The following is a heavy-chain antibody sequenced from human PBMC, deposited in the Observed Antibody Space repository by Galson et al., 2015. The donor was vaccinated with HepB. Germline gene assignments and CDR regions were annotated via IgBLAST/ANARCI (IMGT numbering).Heavy chain of an antibody. CDR1: GYTFTSYA. CDR3: ARVGFVGATAFDY. CDR2: INAGNGNA. V-gene: IGHV1-3*01. J-gene: IGHJ4*02. D-gene: IGHD1-26*01. Sequence: SVKVSCKASGYTFTSYAMHWVRQAPGQRLEWMGWINAGNGNAKYSQKFQGRVTITRDTSASTAYMELSSLRSEDTAVYYCARVGFVGATAFDYWGQGTLVTVSS.